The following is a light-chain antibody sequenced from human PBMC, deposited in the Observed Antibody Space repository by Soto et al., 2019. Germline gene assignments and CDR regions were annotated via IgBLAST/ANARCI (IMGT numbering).Light chain of an antibody. CDR1: SSDIGGYNY. CDR3: CSYAGSDVV. CDR2: EVS. Sequence: QSALTQPPSASGSPGQSVTISCTGTSSDIGGYNYVSWYQQHPGKAPKLMIYEVSKRPSGVPDRFSGSKSGNTASLTVSGLQADDEADYYCCSYAGSDVVFGGGTKLTVL. V-gene: IGLV2-8*01. J-gene: IGLJ2*01.